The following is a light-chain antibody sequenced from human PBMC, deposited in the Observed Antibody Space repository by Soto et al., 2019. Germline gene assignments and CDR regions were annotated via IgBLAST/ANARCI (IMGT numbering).Light chain of an antibody. CDR3: QQYYSYPFFT. V-gene: IGKV1-8*01. CDR1: QGISSY. J-gene: IGKJ3*01. Sequence: AIRMTQSPSSLSASTGDRVTITCRASQGISSYLAWYQQKPGKAPKLLIYAASTLQSGVPSRFSGSGSGTDFTLPTSCLQSEDFATYYCQQYYSYPFFTFGPGTKVDIK. CDR2: AAS.